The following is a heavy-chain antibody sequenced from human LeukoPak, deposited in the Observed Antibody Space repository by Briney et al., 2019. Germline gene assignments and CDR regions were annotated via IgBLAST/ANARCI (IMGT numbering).Heavy chain of an antibody. J-gene: IGHJ4*02. V-gene: IGHV4-59*01. CDR3: ARGDVLLWFGEPITTYFDY. D-gene: IGHD3-10*01. CDR2: IYYSGST. Sequence: SETLSLTCTVSGGSISSYYWSWIRQPPGKGLEWIGYIYYSGSTNYNPSLKSRVTISVDTSKNQFSPKLSSVTAADTAVYYCARGDVLLWFGEPITTYFDYWGQGTLVTVSS. CDR1: GGSISSYY.